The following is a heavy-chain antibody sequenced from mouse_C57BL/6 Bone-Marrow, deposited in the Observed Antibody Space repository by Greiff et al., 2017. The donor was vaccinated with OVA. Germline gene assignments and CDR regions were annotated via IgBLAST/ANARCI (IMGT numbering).Heavy chain of an antibody. CDR3: ARDYYGYDGSFDY. Sequence: EVKVVESGPVLVKPGPSVKISCKASGFTFTDYYMHWVKQSHGKSLEWIGLVYPYNGGTSYNQKFKGKATLTVDTSSSTAYMELNSLTSEDSAVYYCARDYYGYDGSFDYWGQGTTLTVSS. CDR1: GFTFTDYY. V-gene: IGHV1-36*01. CDR2: VYPYNGGT. D-gene: IGHD2-2*01. J-gene: IGHJ2*01.